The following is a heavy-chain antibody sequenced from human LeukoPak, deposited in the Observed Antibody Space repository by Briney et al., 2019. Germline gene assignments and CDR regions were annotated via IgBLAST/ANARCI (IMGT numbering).Heavy chain of an antibody. CDR1: GGSISSGGYY. CDR3: ARDRSRDAFDI. J-gene: IGHJ3*02. CDR2: IYYSGST. Sequence: SQTLSLTCTVSGGSISSGGYYWSWIRQHPGKGLEWIGYIYYSGSTYYNPSLKSRVTISVDTSKNQFSLKLSSVTAADTAVYHCARDRSRDAFDIWGQGTMVTVSS. V-gene: IGHV4-31*03.